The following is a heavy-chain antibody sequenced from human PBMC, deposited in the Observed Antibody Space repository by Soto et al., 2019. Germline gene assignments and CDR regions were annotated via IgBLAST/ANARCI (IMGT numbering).Heavy chain of an antibody. CDR3: TTDLSNDSSGPLDYYYYGMDV. CDR2: IKSKTDGGTT. CDR1: GFTFSNAW. D-gene: IGHD3-22*01. V-gene: IGHV3-15*01. J-gene: IGHJ6*02. Sequence: PGGSLRLSCAASGFTFSNAWMSWVRQAPGKGLEWVGRIKSKTDGGTTDYAAPVKGRFTISRDDSKNTLYLQMNSLKTEDTAVYYCTTDLSNDSSGPLDYYYYGMDVWGQGTTVTVSS.